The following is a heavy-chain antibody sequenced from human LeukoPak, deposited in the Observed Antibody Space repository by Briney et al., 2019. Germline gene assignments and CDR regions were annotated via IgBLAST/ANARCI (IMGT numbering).Heavy chain of an antibody. Sequence: SETLSLTCTVSGGSISSSSYYWGWIRQPPGKGREWIGSIYYTGSTYYNPSLRSRVTMSVDTSKNQFSLKLSSVTAADTAVYYCAREKCSGGSCYSGYYYYYYMDVWGKGTTVTVSS. D-gene: IGHD2-15*01. V-gene: IGHV4-39*01. CDR2: IYYTGST. J-gene: IGHJ6*03. CDR3: AREKCSGGSCYSGYYYYYYMDV. CDR1: GGSISSSSYY.